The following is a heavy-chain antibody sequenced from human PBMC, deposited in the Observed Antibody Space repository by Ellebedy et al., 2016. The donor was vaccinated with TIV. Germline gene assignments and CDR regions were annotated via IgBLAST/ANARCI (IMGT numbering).Heavy chain of an antibody. D-gene: IGHD6-13*01. CDR3: ARLGVIAAAGASDS. Sequence: GESLKISCAASGFTFSSYSMNWVRQAPGKGLEWVSYISSSSSTIYYADSVKGRFTTSRDNAGNSVYLQMNSLRAEDTAVYYCARLGVIAAAGASDSWGQGTLVIVSS. J-gene: IGHJ4*02. V-gene: IGHV3-48*04. CDR1: GFTFSSYS. CDR2: ISSSSSTI.